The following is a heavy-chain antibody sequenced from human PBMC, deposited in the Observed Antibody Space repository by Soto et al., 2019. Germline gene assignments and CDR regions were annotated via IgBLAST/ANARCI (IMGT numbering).Heavy chain of an antibody. D-gene: IGHD2-15*01. V-gene: IGHV1-8*01. CDR2: MNPNSGNT. J-gene: IGHJ4*02. Sequence: QVQLVQSGAEVKKPGASVKVSCKASGYTFTSYDINWVRQATGQGLESMGWMNPNSGNTGYAQKFQGRVTMTRNTSLSTASMELSSLRSADTAVYYCARGNEYGGNFAYCGQGTLVTVSS. CDR3: ARGNEYGGNFAY. CDR1: GYTFTSYD.